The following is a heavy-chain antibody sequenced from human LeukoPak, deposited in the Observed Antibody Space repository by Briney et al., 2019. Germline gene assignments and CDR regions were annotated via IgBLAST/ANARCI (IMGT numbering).Heavy chain of an antibody. V-gene: IGHV3-21*01. CDR1: GFTFSSYS. D-gene: IGHD3-10*01. CDR2: ISSSSSYI. CDR3: ATITMVRPFDY. Sequence: GGSLRLSCAASGFTFSSYSMNWVRQAPGKGLEWVSSISSSSSYIYYADSVKGRFTISRDNAKNSLYLQMNSLRAEDTAVYYWATITMVRPFDYWGQGTLVTVSS. J-gene: IGHJ4*02.